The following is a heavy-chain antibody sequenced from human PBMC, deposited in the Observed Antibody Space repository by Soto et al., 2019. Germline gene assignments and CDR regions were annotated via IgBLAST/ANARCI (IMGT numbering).Heavy chain of an antibody. V-gene: IGHV4-59*08. Sequence: QVQLQESGPGLVKPSETLSLSCTVSGGSISSYYWSWFRQSPGKRMEWIGYVHHSWGSSYNPSLPRPVAISLDPSKSQFSLKVTSVTATDPAVYYCARQGFGPLHGLVDVWGQGNTVTVSS. D-gene: IGHD3-10*01. CDR1: GGSISSYY. CDR3: ARQGFGPLHGLVDV. CDR2: VHHSWGS. J-gene: IGHJ6*02.